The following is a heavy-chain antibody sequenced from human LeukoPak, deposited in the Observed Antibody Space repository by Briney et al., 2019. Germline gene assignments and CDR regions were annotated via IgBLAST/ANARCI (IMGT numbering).Heavy chain of an antibody. CDR3: AKGFRGAPPLAH. Sequence: PGGSLRLSCAASGFTFSSYAMSWVRQAPEKGLEWVSAISISDSKKYYADSVKGRFTISRDNSKNTLYLQMNSLRAEDTAVYYCAKGFRGAPPLAHGGKGPLVTVS. J-gene: IGHJ4*02. CDR1: GFTFSSYA. V-gene: IGHV3-23*01. D-gene: IGHD3-10*01. CDR2: ISISDSKK.